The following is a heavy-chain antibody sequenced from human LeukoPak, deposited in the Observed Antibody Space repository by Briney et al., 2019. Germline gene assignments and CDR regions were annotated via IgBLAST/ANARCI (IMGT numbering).Heavy chain of an antibody. D-gene: IGHD6-13*01. V-gene: IGHV5-51*01. Sequence: GESLKISCRGSGYSFTTYWIGWVRQMPGKGLEWMGIIYPGDSDTRYSPSFQGQVTISADKSISTAYLQWGSLKASDTAIYYCARRVADSWYFDYWGQGTLVTVSS. CDR1: GYSFTTYW. J-gene: IGHJ4*02. CDR2: IYPGDSDT. CDR3: ARRVADSWYFDY.